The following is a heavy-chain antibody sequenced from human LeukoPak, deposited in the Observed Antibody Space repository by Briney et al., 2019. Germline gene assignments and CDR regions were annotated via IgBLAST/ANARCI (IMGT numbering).Heavy chain of an antibody. CDR3: VLVVITTAWFDP. Sequence: GASVKVSCKASGYTFTGYYMHWVRQAPGQGLEWMGWINPNSGGTNYAQKFQGRVTMTRDTSISTAYMELNRLRSDDTAVYYCVLVVITTAWFDPWGQGTLVTVSS. V-gene: IGHV1-2*02. J-gene: IGHJ5*02. D-gene: IGHD3-22*01. CDR2: INPNSGGT. CDR1: GYTFTGYY.